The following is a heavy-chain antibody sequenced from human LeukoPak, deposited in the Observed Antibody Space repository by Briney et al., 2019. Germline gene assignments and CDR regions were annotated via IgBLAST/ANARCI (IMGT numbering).Heavy chain of an antibody. CDR2: IIPIFGTA. CDR1: GGTFSSYA. CDR3: ARGVARKHYYDSSGYLEYFQH. V-gene: IGHV1-69*13. J-gene: IGHJ1*01. D-gene: IGHD3-22*01. Sequence: SVKVSCKASGGTFSSYAISWVRQAPGQGLEWMGGIIPIFGTANYAQKFQGRVTITADESTSTAYMELSSLRSEDTAVYYCARGVARKHYYDSSGYLEYFQHWGQGTLVTVSS.